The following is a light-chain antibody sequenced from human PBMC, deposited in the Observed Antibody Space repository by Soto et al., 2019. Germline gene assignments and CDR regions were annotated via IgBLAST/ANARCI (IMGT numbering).Light chain of an antibody. Sequence: EIVLTQSPGTLSLSPGERATLSCRASQSVISTYFAWYQHKPGQAPRLLIYATSTRATGVPDRFSGSGSGTDFTLTISRLEPEDFALYDCQQYGSSPETFGQGTKLEI. V-gene: IGKV3-20*01. CDR2: ATS. CDR3: QQYGSSPET. J-gene: IGKJ2*01. CDR1: QSVISTY.